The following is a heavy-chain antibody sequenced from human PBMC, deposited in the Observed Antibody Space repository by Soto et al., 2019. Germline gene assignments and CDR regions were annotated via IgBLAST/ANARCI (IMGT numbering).Heavy chain of an antibody. CDR1: GGSISSYY. CDR3: ARDHKGYCSSTSCPDYYYGMDV. CDR2: IYYSGST. V-gene: IGHV4-59*01. D-gene: IGHD2-2*01. J-gene: IGHJ6*02. Sequence: SETLSLTCTVSGGSISSYYWSWIRQPPGKGLEWIGYIYYSGSTNYNPSLESRVTISVDTSKNQFSLKLSSVTAADTAVYYCARDHKGYCSSTSCPDYYYGMDVWGQGTTVTVSS.